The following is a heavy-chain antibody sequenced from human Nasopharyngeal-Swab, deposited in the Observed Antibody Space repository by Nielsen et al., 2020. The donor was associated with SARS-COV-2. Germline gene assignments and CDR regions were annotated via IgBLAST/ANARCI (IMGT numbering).Heavy chain of an antibody. CDR2: IIPIFGTA. D-gene: IGHD4-17*01. CDR3: ARAGDYGDPVDY. V-gene: IGHV1-69*13. Sequence: SVKVSCKASGGTFSSYAISWVRQAPGQGLEWMGGIIPIFGTANYAQKFQGRVTITADESTSTAYMELNSLRAEDTAVYYCARAGDYGDPVDYWGQGTLVTVSS. J-gene: IGHJ4*02. CDR1: GGTFSSYA.